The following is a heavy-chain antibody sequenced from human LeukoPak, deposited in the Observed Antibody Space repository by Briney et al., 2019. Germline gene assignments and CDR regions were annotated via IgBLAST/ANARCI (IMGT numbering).Heavy chain of an antibody. J-gene: IGHJ4*02. V-gene: IGHV4-61*02. D-gene: IGHD2-2*01. CDR3: ARAPDIVVVPAFFDY. CDR1: GGSISSGSYY. Sequence: SETLSLTCTVSGGSISSGSYYWSWIRQPAGKGLEWIGRIYTSGSTNYNPSLKSRVTISVDTSKNQFSLKLSSVTAADTAVYYCARAPDIVVVPAFFDYWGQGTLVTVSS. CDR2: IYTSGST.